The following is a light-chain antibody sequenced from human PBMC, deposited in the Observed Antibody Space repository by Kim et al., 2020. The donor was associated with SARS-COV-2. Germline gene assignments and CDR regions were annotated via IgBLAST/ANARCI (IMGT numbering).Light chain of an antibody. CDR1: SLRSYY. Sequence: VAWGQTVRIKCQGDSLRSYYATWYQQKPGQAPIVVIYGKNNRPSGIPDRFSGSSSGDTASLTITGTQAGDEADYYCNSRGSNDNVLFGGGTKLTVL. J-gene: IGLJ2*01. CDR3: NSRGSNDNVL. CDR2: GKN. V-gene: IGLV3-19*01.